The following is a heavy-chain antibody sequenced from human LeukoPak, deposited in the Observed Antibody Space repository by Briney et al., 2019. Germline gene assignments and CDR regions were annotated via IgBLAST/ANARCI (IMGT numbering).Heavy chain of an antibody. CDR3: ARAPGSGSYSVFDY. Sequence: ASVKVSCKASGYIFTSYAMHWVRQAPGQRLEWMGWINAGNGNTKYSQKFQGRVTITGDTSASTAYMELSSLRSEGTAVYYCARAPGSGSYSVFDYWGQGTLVTVSS. J-gene: IGHJ4*02. CDR1: GYIFTSYA. V-gene: IGHV1-3*01. D-gene: IGHD1-26*01. CDR2: INAGNGNT.